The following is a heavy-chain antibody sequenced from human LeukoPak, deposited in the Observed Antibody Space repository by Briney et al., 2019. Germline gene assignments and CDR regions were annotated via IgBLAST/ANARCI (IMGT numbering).Heavy chain of an antibody. Sequence: SETLSLTCTVSGGSISSGSYYWSWIRQPAGKGLEWIGRIYTSGSTNYNPSLKSRVTISVDTSKNQFSLKLSSVTAADTAVYYRARDQEAYCSSTSCYEYSYYMDVWGKGTTVTISS. CDR1: GGSISSGSYY. CDR3: ARDQEAYCSSTSCYEYSYYMDV. V-gene: IGHV4-61*02. J-gene: IGHJ6*03. D-gene: IGHD2-2*01. CDR2: IYTSGST.